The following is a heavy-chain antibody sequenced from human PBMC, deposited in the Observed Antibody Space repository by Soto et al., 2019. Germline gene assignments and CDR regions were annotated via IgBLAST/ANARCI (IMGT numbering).Heavy chain of an antibody. Sequence: SLRLSCAASGLIFSDYWMHWVRQAPGKGLVWVSRISNDGSSTDYGDSVKGRFTISRDNAKNTLYLQMNSLTAEDTAVYYCARDTFGLHYWGQGTLVTVPQ. CDR1: GLIFSDYW. J-gene: IGHJ4*02. CDR2: ISNDGSST. D-gene: IGHD3-16*01. CDR3: ARDTFGLHY. V-gene: IGHV3-74*01.